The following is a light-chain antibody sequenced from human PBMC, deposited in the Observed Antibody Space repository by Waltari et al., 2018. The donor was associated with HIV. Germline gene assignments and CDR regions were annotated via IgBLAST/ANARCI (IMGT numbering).Light chain of an antibody. CDR1: QSVFYSSNNKDY. V-gene: IGKV4-1*01. CDR2: WAS. CDR3: HQYFNTPLT. Sequence: VMTQSPDSLSVSLGGRATINCTSTQSVFYSSNNKDYLAWYQVRTGQPPNLLIYWASTRESGVPDRFSGSGSGTNFTLTITSLQAEDVATYYCHQYFNTPLTFGGGTTVEI. J-gene: IGKJ4*01.